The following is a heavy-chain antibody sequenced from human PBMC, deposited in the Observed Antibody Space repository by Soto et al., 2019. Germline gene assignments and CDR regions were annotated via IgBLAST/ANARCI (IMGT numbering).Heavy chain of an antibody. D-gene: IGHD3-3*01. V-gene: IGHV3-48*01. CDR1: GFTFSTHS. Sequence: EVQLVESGGGLVQPGGSLKLSCAASGFTFSTHSMNWVRQAPGRGVEWVSYIHSSSSWEVYADSVRGRFTVSRDNAKNSLYLQMSSLRAENTAVYYCVFDFWLVPTVWGKGTTVTVSS. CDR2: IHSSSSWE. CDR3: VFDFWLVPTV. J-gene: IGHJ6*04.